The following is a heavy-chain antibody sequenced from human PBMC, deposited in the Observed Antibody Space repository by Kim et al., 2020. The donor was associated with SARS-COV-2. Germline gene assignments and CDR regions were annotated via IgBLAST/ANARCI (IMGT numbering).Heavy chain of an antibody. V-gene: IGHV4-39*01. D-gene: IGHD3-3*01. CDR2: IYYSGST. CDR1: GGSISSSSYY. Sequence: SETLSLTCTVSGGSISSSSYYWGWIRQPPGKGLEWIGSIYYSGSTYYNPSLKSRVTISVDTSKNQFSLKLSSVTAADTAVYYCARRYDFWSGYYHSSNWFDPWGQGTLVTVSS. CDR3: ARRYDFWSGYYHSSNWFDP. J-gene: IGHJ5*02.